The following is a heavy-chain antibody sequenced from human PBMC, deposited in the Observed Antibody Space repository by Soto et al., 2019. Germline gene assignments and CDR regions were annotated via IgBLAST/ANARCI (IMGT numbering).Heavy chain of an antibody. J-gene: IGHJ4*02. V-gene: IGHV2-5*02. CDR1: GFSLSTSEVG. D-gene: IGHD6-19*01. Sequence: QITLKESGPTLVKPTQTLTLTCTFSGFSLSTSEVGVGWIRQPPGKGLEWLALIYWDDDKRYSPSLKSRLTXTXXTSRNQVVLTMTNMDPLDTATYYCAHRFGWYYFDNWGQGTLVTVSS. CDR2: IYWDDDK. CDR3: AHRFGWYYFDN.